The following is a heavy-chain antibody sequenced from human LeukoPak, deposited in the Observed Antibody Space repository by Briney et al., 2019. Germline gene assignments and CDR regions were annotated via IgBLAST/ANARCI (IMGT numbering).Heavy chain of an antibody. CDR1: GGSICNYY. CDR2: IHDSGYS. D-gene: IGHD1-1*01. V-gene: IGHV4-59*01. J-gene: IGHJ5*02. Sequence: SETLSLTCTVSGGSICNYYWSWIRQTPGKGLQWIGYIHDSGYSNSNPSLKSRVTMSLDTSKNQFSLKLTSVTAADTAVYYCARDLSTGTTVYWFDPWGQGTLVTVSS. CDR3: ARDLSTGTTVYWFDP.